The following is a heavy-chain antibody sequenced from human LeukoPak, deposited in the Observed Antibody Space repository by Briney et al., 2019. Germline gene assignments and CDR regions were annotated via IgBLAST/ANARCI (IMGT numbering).Heavy chain of an antibody. Sequence: GGSLRLSCAASGFTFSNYWMHWVRQAPGKGLVWVSRINSDGSSTSYADSVKGRFTISRDNAKKTLYLQMNSLRAEDTAVYYYARRARGSYYVYYYYYMDVWGKGTTVTVSS. J-gene: IGHJ6*03. CDR2: INSDGSST. V-gene: IGHV3-74*01. D-gene: IGHD3-16*01. CDR1: GFTFSNYW. CDR3: ARRARGSYYVYYYYYMDV.